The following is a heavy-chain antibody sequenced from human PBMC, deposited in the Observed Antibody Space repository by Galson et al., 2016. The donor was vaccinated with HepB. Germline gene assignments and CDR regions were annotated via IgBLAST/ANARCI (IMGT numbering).Heavy chain of an antibody. V-gene: IGHV4-59*01. D-gene: IGHD6-19*01. Sequence: SETLSLTCTVSGGSISDYYCSWIRQSPGKGLEWIGHIYNSGNNKYNPSLERRATISVDTSKNQFFLDVNSVTAADTAIYYCSATTTGWHAWWGQGNLVTVSS. J-gene: IGHJ4*02. CDR1: GGSISDYY. CDR3: SATTTGWHAW. CDR2: IYNSGNN.